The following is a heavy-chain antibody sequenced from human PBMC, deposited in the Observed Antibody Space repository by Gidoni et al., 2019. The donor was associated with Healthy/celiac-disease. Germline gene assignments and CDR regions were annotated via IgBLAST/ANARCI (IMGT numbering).Heavy chain of an antibody. D-gene: IGHD6-13*01. CDR2: IKQDGSEK. Sequence: EVQLVESGGGLVQPGGSLSLSCAASGFTFSRYWMSWVRQAPGKGLEWVANIKQDGSEKYYVDSGKGRFTISRDNAKNSLYLQMNSLRAEDTAVYYCARWGTAAPISTKAQHDNWFDPWGQGTLVTVSS. CDR1: GFTFSRYW. CDR3: ARWGTAAPISTKAQHDNWFDP. V-gene: IGHV3-7*01. J-gene: IGHJ5*02.